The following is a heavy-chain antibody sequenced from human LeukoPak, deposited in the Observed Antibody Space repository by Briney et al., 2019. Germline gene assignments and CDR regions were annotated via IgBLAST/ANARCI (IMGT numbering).Heavy chain of an antibody. D-gene: IGHD6-13*01. V-gene: IGHV3-7*01. CDR1: GFTFTEYW. CDR3: ARDGVAAGLYFDL. CDR2: INQDGSEK. J-gene: IGHJ4*02. Sequence: GGSLRLSCAASGFTFTEYWMNWVRQAPGKGLEWVASINQDGSEKYYVDSVKGRFTISRDNAQNSLYLQMSYLRAEDTAMFYCARDGVAAGLYFDLWGQETLVTVSS.